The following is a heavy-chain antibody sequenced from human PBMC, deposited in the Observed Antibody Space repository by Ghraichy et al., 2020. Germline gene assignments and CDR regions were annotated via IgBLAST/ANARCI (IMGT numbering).Heavy chain of an antibody. CDR1: GGSINNYY. CDR3: AREFYYDSPTAANYFDS. J-gene: IGHJ4*02. Sequence: SETLSLTCTVSGGSINNYYWTWIRQPPGKGLEWIGYISYSGSTNYNPSLKSRVTISVDTSKNQFSLKLSSVTAADTAVYYCAREFYYDSPTAANYFDSWGQGTLVTVSS. D-gene: IGHD3-22*01. CDR2: ISYSGST. V-gene: IGHV4-59*01.